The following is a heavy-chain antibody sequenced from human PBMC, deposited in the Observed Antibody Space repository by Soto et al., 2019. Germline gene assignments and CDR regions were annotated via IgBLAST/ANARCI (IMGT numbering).Heavy chain of an antibody. V-gene: IGHV3-23*01. CDR1: GFSFSSYA. J-gene: IGHJ4*02. Sequence: PGWNLRLSCGVSGFSFSSYALSWFRQAPWKGLEWVSTISGSAVTTYYADSVKGRFTISRDNSKNTLYLQMNSLRAEETALYYCAKVLVAVAGIDYWGQGTPVTVSS. CDR2: ISGSAVTT. D-gene: IGHD6-19*01. CDR3: AKVLVAVAGIDY.